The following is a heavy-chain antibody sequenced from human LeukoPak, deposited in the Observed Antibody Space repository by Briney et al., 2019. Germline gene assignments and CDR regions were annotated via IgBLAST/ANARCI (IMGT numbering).Heavy chain of an antibody. J-gene: IGHJ4*02. D-gene: IGHD6-19*01. V-gene: IGHV4-4*08. CDR2: IYTSGST. CDR1: GGSISSYY. CDR3: AREDSSGWYYFDY. Sequence: SETLSLTCTVSGGSISSYYWSWIRQPPGKGLEWIGRIYTSGSTNYNPSLKSRATISVDTSKNQFSLKLSSVTAADTAVYYCAREDSSGWYYFDYWGQGTLVTVSS.